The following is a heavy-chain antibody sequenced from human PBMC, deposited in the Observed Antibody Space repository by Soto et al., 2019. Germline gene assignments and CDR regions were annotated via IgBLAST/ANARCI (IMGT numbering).Heavy chain of an antibody. D-gene: IGHD2-2*01. CDR1: GGSISSGGYY. CDR3: VRASSSTSIPF. J-gene: IGHJ4*02. CDR2: IYYSGST. Sequence: QVQLQESGPGLVKPSQTLSLTCTVSGGSISSGGYYWSWIRQHPGKGLEWIGYIYYSGSTYYNPSLKSRVTISVDTSKNQFSLKLSSVTASDTAVYHCVRASSSTSIPFWGQGTLVTVSS. V-gene: IGHV4-31*03.